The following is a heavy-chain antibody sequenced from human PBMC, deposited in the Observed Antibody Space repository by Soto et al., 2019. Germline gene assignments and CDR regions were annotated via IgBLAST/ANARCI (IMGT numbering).Heavy chain of an antibody. V-gene: IGHV3-30*18. CDR3: AKGGRQWLVTSDFNY. J-gene: IGHJ4*02. CDR1: GFTFSDYA. Sequence: VQLVESGGGVVQPGRSLRLSCAASGFTFSDYAMHWVRQAPGKGLEWVAVVSHDGRNTHYADSVKGRFTISRDSSKKTVALEMTSLRAEETAVDYCAKGGRQWLVTSDFNYWGQGALVTVSS. D-gene: IGHD6-19*01. CDR2: VSHDGRNT.